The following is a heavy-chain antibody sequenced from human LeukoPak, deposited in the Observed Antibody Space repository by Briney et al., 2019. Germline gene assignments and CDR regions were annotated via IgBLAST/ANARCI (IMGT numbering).Heavy chain of an antibody. CDR3: AKESDGGDYYIDY. CDR1: GFTFDDYT. J-gene: IGHJ4*02. Sequence: GGSLRLSCAASGFTFDDYTMHWVRQAPGKGLEWVSLISWDGGSKYYADSVKGRFIISRDNSKNSLYLQMNSLRTEDIALYYCAKESDGGDYYIDYWGQGTLVTVSS. CDR2: ISWDGGSK. V-gene: IGHV3-43*01. D-gene: IGHD4/OR15-4a*01.